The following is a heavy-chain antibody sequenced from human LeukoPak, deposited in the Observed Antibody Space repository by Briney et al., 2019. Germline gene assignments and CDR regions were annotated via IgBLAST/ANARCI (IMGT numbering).Heavy chain of an antibody. CDR2: INPNSGGT. CDR1: GYTFTGYY. Sequence: ASVKVSCKASGYTFTGYYMHWVRQPPGQGLEWMGWINPNSGGTNYAQKFQGRVTMTRDTSIGTAYMELSRLRSDDTAVYYCARDIVVVVAATHFDYWGQGTLVTVSS. J-gene: IGHJ4*02. V-gene: IGHV1-2*02. D-gene: IGHD2-15*01. CDR3: ARDIVVVVAATHFDY.